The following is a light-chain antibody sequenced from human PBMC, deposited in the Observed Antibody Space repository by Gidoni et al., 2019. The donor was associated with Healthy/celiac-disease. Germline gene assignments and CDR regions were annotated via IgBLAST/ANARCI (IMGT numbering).Light chain of an antibody. J-gene: IGKJ4*01. CDR3: QHYNSYSVT. CDR1: QSISSW. Sequence: DIQMTTPPSTLSASLGDRVTITCRASQSISSWLAWYQQKPGKAPKLLFYKASSLESGVPSRFGGSASGPDFPLTISLLQPDYFASYYWQHYNSYSVTFGGGTKVEIK. CDR2: KAS. V-gene: IGKV1-5*03.